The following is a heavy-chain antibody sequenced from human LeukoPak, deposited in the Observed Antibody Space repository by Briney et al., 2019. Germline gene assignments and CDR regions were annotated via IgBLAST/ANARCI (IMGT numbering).Heavy chain of an antibody. CDR3: ARVGCSGGSCYSIHWFDP. Sequence: PVTSVKVSCKASGYTFTGYYMHWVRQAPGQGLEWMGWINPNSGGTNYAQKFQGRVTMTRDTSISTVYMELSRLGSDDTAVYYCARVGCSGGSCYSIHWFDPWGQGSLVTVSS. D-gene: IGHD2-15*01. J-gene: IGHJ5*02. CDR1: GYTFTGYY. V-gene: IGHV1-2*02. CDR2: INPNSGGT.